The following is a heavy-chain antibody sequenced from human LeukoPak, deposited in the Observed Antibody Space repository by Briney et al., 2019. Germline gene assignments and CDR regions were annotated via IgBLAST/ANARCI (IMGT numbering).Heavy chain of an antibody. Sequence: SETLSLTCSVSGTSISDYSWSWIRQPPGKGLEWIGHVFYNGSANYNPSPKSRVTISVDTSKNQFSLKLSSVTAADTAVYYCARSGLYGDFDAFDIWGQGTMVTVSS. D-gene: IGHD4-17*01. CDR2: VFYNGSA. V-gene: IGHV4-59*08. CDR3: ARSGLYGDFDAFDI. J-gene: IGHJ3*02. CDR1: GTSISDYS.